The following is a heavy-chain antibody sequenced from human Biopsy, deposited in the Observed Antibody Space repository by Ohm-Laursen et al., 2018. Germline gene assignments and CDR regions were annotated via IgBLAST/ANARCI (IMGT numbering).Heavy chain of an antibody. Sequence: TLSLTCTVSSGSISSGGSYWRWIRQRPGKGLEWIGYIFNSANTYYNPSLKNLITISGDTSKNQFPLKLNSVTAADTAVYYCARGDYFDSNGYFWFDPWGQGTLVTVSS. J-gene: IGHJ5*02. D-gene: IGHD3-22*01. V-gene: IGHV4-31*01. CDR1: SGSISSGGSY. CDR2: IFNSANT. CDR3: ARGDYFDSNGYFWFDP.